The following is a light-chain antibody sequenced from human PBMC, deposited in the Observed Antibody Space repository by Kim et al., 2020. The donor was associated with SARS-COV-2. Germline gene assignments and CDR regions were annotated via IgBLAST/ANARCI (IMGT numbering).Light chain of an antibody. V-gene: IGLV1-51*01. CDR1: KSNIGNDY. CDR2: DNN. Sequence: GQKVTISCSGSKSNIGNDYVSWYQQFPGTAPKLLIYDNNKRFSGIPDRFSGSKSGTSATLDITGLQSGDEADYYCGTWDDGLNNWVFGGGTQLTVL. J-gene: IGLJ3*02. CDR3: GTWDDGLNNWV.